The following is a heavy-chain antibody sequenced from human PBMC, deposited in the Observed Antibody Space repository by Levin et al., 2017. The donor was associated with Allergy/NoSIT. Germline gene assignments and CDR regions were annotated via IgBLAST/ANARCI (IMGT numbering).Heavy chain of an antibody. V-gene: IGHV3-23*01. CDR1: GFTFSSYA. CDR3: AKARGITMLLTPDYYGMDV. J-gene: IGHJ6*02. D-gene: IGHD3-10*02. Sequence: PGGSLRLSCAASGFTFSSYAMSWVRQAPGKGLEWVSAISGSGGSTYYADSVKGRFTISRDNSKNTLYLQMNSLRAEDTAVYYCAKARGITMLLTPDYYGMDVWGQGTTVTVSS. CDR2: ISGSGGST.